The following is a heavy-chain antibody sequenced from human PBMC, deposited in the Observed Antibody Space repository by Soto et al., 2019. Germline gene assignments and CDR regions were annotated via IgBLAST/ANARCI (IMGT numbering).Heavy chain of an antibody. Sequence: EVQLLESGGGLVQPGGSLRLSCAASGFTFSSYAMSWVRQAPGKGLEWVSAISGSGGSTYYADSVKGRFTISRDNSKNTLYLQMNSLRAEDTAVYYCAREIVVVVAALKGIDYWGQGTLVTVSS. D-gene: IGHD2-15*01. CDR1: GFTFSSYA. V-gene: IGHV3-23*01. J-gene: IGHJ4*02. CDR2: ISGSGGST. CDR3: AREIVVVVAALKGIDY.